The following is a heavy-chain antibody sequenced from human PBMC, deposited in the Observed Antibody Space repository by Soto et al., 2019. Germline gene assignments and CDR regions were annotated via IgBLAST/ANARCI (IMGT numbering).Heavy chain of an antibody. CDR3: ARQYPSSSRHFDH. V-gene: IGHV3-21*01. Sequence: EVELVESGGGLVKPGESLKLSCAASGFTFRTYNMIWVRQAPGKGLEWLASVSSGSSNIYYAASVKGRFTISRDNAQNPLFLQINSLSAEDTAVYYCARQYPSSSRHFDHWGQGTLVTVSA. CDR1: GFTFRTYN. CDR2: VSSGSSNI. D-gene: IGHD6-6*01. J-gene: IGHJ4*02.